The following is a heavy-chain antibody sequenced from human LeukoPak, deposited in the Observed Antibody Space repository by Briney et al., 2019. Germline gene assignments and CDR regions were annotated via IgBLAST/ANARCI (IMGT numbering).Heavy chain of an antibody. D-gene: IGHD6-13*01. J-gene: IGHJ4*02. CDR3: ARGRGYEFDY. V-gene: IGHV3-30*01. Sequence: PGRSLRLSCAASGFTFSSYAMHWVRQAPGKGLEWVAVISYDGSNKYYADSVKGRFTISRDNSKNTLYLQMNSLRAEDTAVYYCARGRGYEFDYWGQGTLVTVSS. CDR2: ISYDGSNK. CDR1: GFTFSSYA.